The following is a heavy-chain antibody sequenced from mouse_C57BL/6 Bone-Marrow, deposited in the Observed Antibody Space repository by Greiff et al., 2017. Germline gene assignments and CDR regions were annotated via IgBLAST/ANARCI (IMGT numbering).Heavy chain of an antibody. Sequence: QVQLQQSGPELVKPGASVKISCKASGYAFSSSWMNWVKQRPGKGLEWIGRIYPGDGDTNYNGKFKGKDTLTADKSSSTAYMQLSSLTSEDSAVYFCARGLRGYWGQGTTLTVAS. CDR3: ARGLRGY. D-gene: IGHD1-1*01. J-gene: IGHJ2*01. V-gene: IGHV1-82*01. CDR2: IYPGDGDT. CDR1: GYAFSSSW.